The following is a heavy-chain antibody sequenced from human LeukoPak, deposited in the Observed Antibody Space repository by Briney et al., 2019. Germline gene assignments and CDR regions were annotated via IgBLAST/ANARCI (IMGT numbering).Heavy chain of an antibody. J-gene: IGHJ4*02. CDR3: ASDCSGGSCGPFDY. D-gene: IGHD2-15*01. V-gene: IGHV3-11*05. CDR2: ISSSTSYT. CDR1: GFTFSDYY. Sequence: PGGSLRLSCAASGFTFSDYYMSWIRQAPGKGLEWVSYISSSTSYTNYADSVKGRFTISRDNAKNSLYLHMNSLRAEDTAVYYCASDCSGGSCGPFDYWGQGTLVTVSS.